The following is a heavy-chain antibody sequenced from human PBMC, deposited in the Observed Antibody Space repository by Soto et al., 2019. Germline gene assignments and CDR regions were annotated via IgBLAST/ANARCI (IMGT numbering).Heavy chain of an antibody. V-gene: IGHV3-74*01. CDR2: INRDGSST. CDR3: ARDSSPYYDFWSGFYTYFDY. J-gene: IGHJ4*02. CDR1: GFTFSSHW. Sequence: PGGSLRLSCAASGFTFSSHWMHWVRQAPGKGLVWVSLINRDGSSTNYADSVKGRFTISRDNAKNTLYLQMNSLGADDTAVYYCARDSSPYYDFWSGFYTYFDYWGQ. D-gene: IGHD3-3*01.